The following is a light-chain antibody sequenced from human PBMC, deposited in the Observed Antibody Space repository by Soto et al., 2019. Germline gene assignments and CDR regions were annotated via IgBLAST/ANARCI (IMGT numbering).Light chain of an antibody. V-gene: IGKV3-11*01. Sequence: EIRLTQSPATLSLSPGERATLSCRASQSVSSYLAWYQQKPGQAPRLLIYDASNRATGIPARFSGSGSGTDFTLTISSLQHEDFATYYCQESYSTPSVTFGPGTKVDIK. CDR3: QESYSTPSVT. CDR2: DAS. J-gene: IGKJ3*01. CDR1: QSVSSY.